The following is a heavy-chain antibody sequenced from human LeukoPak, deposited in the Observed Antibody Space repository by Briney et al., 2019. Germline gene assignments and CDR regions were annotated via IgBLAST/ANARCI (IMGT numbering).Heavy chain of an antibody. D-gene: IGHD3-22*01. Sequence: SETLSLTCTVSGGSISSHYWSWIRQPPGKELEWIGYIYYSGSTNYNPSLKSRVTISVDTSKNQFSLKLSSVTAADTAVYYCARITYYYDSSGYYCGYYFDYWGQGTLVTVSS. CDR1: GGSISSHY. CDR3: ARITYYYDSSGYYCGYYFDY. J-gene: IGHJ4*02. CDR2: IYYSGST. V-gene: IGHV4-59*11.